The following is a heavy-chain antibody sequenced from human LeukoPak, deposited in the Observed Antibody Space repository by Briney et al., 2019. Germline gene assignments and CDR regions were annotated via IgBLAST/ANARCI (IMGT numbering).Heavy chain of an antibody. CDR2: IYYSGST. J-gene: IGHJ4*02. CDR3: ARQVQLLAFDY. CDR1: GGSISSYY. D-gene: IGHD5-18*01. V-gene: IGHV4-39*01. Sequence: SETLSLTCTVSGGSISSYYWGWIRQPPGKGLEWIGSIYYSGSTYYNPSLKSRVTISVDTSKNQFSLKLSSVTAADTAVYYCARQVQLLAFDYWGQGTLVTVSS.